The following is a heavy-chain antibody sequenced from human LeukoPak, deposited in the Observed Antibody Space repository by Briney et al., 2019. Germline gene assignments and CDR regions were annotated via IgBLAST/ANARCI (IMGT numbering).Heavy chain of an antibody. CDR3: ATSKWFGIETEY. CDR2: INPSGTT. D-gene: IGHD3-10*01. CDR1: GGAFSAYF. J-gene: IGHJ4*02. Sequence: SETLSLTCAVYGGAFSAYFWTWFRQPPGKGLEWVGEINPSGTTKYHPSLKSRVTISGDTSKNQISLRLSAVTAADTAVYYCATSKWFGIETEYWGQGTLVPVSS. V-gene: IGHV4-34*01.